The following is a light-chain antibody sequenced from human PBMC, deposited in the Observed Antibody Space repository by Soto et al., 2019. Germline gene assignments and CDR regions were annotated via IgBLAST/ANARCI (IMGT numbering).Light chain of an antibody. CDR3: VLHMNDGTWV. CDR1: SGSVSTNYY. V-gene: IGLV8-61*01. Sequence: QAVVTQEPSFSVSPGGTVTLTCGLNSGSVSTNYYPAWYQQNPGQAPRSLVYNTNTRSSGVPDRFSGSILGNRAALTISGAQADDESDYYCVLHMNDGTWVFGGGTKLTVL. J-gene: IGLJ3*02. CDR2: NTN.